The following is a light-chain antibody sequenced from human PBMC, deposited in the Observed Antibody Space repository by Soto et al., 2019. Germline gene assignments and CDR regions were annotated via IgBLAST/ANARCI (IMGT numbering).Light chain of an antibody. CDR2: DAS. J-gene: IGKJ4*01. V-gene: IGKV1-5*01. CDR3: LQDDDYPFT. Sequence: DIQMTQSPSTLSASVGDRVTITCRASQSIVNWLAWYQQKPGKAPQLLIYDASSLESGVSSRFSGSGSATEFTLTISSLQPEDFATYFCLQDDDYPFTFGGGTKVDIK. CDR1: QSIVNW.